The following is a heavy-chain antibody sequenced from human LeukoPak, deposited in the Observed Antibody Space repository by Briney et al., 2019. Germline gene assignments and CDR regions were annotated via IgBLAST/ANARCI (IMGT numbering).Heavy chain of an antibody. CDR3: APEGDGYILFDY. J-gene: IGHJ4*02. Sequence: GRSLRLSCAAPGFTFSSYGMHWVRQAPGKGLEWVAVISYDGSNKYYADSVKGRFTISRDNSKNTLYLQMNSLRVEDTAVYYCAPEGDGYILFDYGGQGTLVTVS. CDR2: ISYDGSNK. D-gene: IGHD5-24*01. CDR1: GFTFSSYG. V-gene: IGHV3-30*03.